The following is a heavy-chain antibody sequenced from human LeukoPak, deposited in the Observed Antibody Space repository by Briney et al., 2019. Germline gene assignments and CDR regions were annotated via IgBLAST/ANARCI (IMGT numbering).Heavy chain of an antibody. D-gene: IGHD3-3*01. J-gene: IGHJ4*02. Sequence: QSGGSLRLSCAASGFSFSSYEMNWVRQAPGKGLEWVAYISSSGSTIYYADSVKGRFTISRDNAKNILYLQMNSLRAEDTAVYYCARVGVAADAAFFDYWGRGTLVTVSA. CDR3: ARVGVAADAAFFDY. CDR2: ISSSGSTI. CDR1: GFSFSSYE. V-gene: IGHV3-48*03.